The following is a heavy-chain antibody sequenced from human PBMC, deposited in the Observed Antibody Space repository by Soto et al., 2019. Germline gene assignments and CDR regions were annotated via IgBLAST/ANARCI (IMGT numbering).Heavy chain of an antibody. CDR1: VGSFSNDY. CDR2: IFHSGIT. D-gene: IGHD3-22*01. J-gene: IGHJ5*01. V-gene: IGHV4-59*01. CDR3: ARDSYFYDSRGYYRTLDS. Sequence: SETLSVTCFLSVGSFSNDYWAWIRQSPGKGLEWIGYIFHSGITDYNPSVKSRVTISIDKSRNLFSLNLTSVTAADTAVYYCARDSYFYDSRGYYRTLDSWGQGTLVTVSS.